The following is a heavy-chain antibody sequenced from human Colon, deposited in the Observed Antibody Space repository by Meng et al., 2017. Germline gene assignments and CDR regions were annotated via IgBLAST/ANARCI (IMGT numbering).Heavy chain of an antibody. J-gene: IGHJ6*02. D-gene: IGHD6-19*01. V-gene: IGHV3-73*01. Sequence: GESLKISCAASGFAFSDSSIYWVRKASGKGLEWVHRIRSNANSFATAYAASVKGRFTISRDDSKNTAYLQMNSLEIEDTAVYYCTRHPSRNMAGVNLYYGLDIWGQGTTVTVSS. CDR2: IRSNANSFAT. CDR1: GFAFSDSS. CDR3: TRHPSRNMAGVNLYYGLDI.